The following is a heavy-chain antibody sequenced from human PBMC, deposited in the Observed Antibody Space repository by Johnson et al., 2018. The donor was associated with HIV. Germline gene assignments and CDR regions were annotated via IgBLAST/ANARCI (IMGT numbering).Heavy chain of an antibody. Sequence: VQLVESGGGVVQPGRSLRLSCAASGFTFSSYAMHWVRQAPGKGLEWVAVISYDGRNKYYADSVKGRFTISRDKSKKTLSLQMNSLRAEDTAVYYCTKMGALGAFDIWGQGTMVTVSS. CDR2: ISYDGRNK. CDR3: TKMGALGAFDI. D-gene: IGHD3-16*01. J-gene: IGHJ3*02. CDR1: GFTFSSYA. V-gene: IGHV3-30-3*02.